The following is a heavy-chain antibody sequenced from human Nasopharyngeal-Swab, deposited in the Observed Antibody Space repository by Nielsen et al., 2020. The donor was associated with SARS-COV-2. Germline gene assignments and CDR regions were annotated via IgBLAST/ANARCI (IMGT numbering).Heavy chain of an antibody. Sequence: SVKVSCKASGGTFSSYAISWVRQAPGQGLEWMGGIIPIFGTADYAQKFQDRVTITADESTSTAYMELSSLRSEDTAVYYCARSGYSNSDIDYWGQGTMVTVSS. CDR1: GGTFSSYA. CDR3: ARSGYSNSDIDY. V-gene: IGHV1-69*13. CDR2: IIPIFGTA. J-gene: IGHJ4*02. D-gene: IGHD6-6*01.